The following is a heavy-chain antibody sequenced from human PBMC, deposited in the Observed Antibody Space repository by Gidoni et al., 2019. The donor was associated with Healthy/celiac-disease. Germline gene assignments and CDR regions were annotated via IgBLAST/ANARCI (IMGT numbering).Heavy chain of an antibody. CDR3: AKSAGSGYYYSAFDI. J-gene: IGHJ3*02. CDR1: GFTFISYG. V-gene: IGHV3-30*18. D-gene: IGHD3-22*01. CDR2: ISYDGSNK. Sequence: QVQLVEAGGGVVQPGRSLRLSCSASGFTFISYGMHWVRQAPGKGLLWVVVISYDGSNKYYADSVKGRFTISRDNSKNTLYLQMNSLRAEDTAVYYCAKSAGSGYYYSAFDIWGQGTMVTVSS.